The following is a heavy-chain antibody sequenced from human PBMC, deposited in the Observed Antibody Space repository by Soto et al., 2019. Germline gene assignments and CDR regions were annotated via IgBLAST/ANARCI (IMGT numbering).Heavy chain of an antibody. CDR2: IKQDGSEK. CDR1: GFTFSSYW. V-gene: IGHV3-7*05. J-gene: IGHJ6*02. D-gene: IGHD2-2*01. Sequence: GGSLRLSCAASGFTFSSYWMSWVRQAPGKGLEWVANIKQDGSEKYYVDSVKGRFTISRDNAKNSLYLQMNSLRAEDTAVYYCARDSPPPDIVVVPAAMPGGYYGMDVWGQGTTVTVSS. CDR3: ARDSPPPDIVVVPAAMPGGYYGMDV.